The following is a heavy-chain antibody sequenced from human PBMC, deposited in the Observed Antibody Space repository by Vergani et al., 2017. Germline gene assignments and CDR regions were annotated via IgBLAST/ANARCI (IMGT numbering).Heavy chain of an antibody. Sequence: EVELVQSGPEMRKPGESLKISCKGSEYSFGNYWIGWVRQMPGKGLEWMGIIYPADSDTNYSPSFQGQVTISADKSISTASLQWDSLKASDTALYYCARHTTYTDSWGQGTLVTVSS. CDR3: ARHTTYTDS. D-gene: IGHD1-1*01. CDR2: IYPADSDT. CDR1: EYSFGNYW. V-gene: IGHV5-51*01. J-gene: IGHJ4*02.